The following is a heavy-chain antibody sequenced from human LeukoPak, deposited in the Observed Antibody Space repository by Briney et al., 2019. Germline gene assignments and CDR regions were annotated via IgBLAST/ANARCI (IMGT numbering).Heavy chain of an antibody. CDR3: TRDWRNMAFDH. V-gene: IGHV3-74*01. D-gene: IGHD3-3*01. J-gene: IGHJ4*02. CDR1: GFSFSVFW. Sequence: GGSLRLSCEDSGFSFSVFWMHWVRQAPGKGLVWVSRIRSDGTTTDYADSVKGRFTISRDNVKNTLYLQMNCLRVEDSAVYYCTRDWRNMAFDHWGQGTLVTVSS. CDR2: IRSDGTTT.